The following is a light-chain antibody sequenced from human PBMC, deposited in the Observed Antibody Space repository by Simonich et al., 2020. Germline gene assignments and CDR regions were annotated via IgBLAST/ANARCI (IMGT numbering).Light chain of an antibody. Sequence: DIVMTQSPDSLAVSLGERATINCKSSQSVLYSSHNKNYLAWYQQKPGQPPKLLIYCASTRESGFPDRFSGSGSGTDFTLTISSLQAEDVAVYYCQQYYSTPYTFGQGTKLEIK. CDR1: QSVLYSSHNKNY. CDR2: CAS. CDR3: QQYYSTPYT. V-gene: IGKV4-1*01. J-gene: IGKJ2*01.